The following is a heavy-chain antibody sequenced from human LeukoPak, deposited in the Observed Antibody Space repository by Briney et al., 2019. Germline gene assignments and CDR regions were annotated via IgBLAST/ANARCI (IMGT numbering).Heavy chain of an antibody. CDR2: IIPIFGTA. J-gene: IGHJ6*03. CDR1: VGTFSSYA. Sequence: SVKVSCKASVGTFSSYAISWLRQAPGQGLEWMGGIIPIFGTANYAQKFQGRVTITADKSTSTAYMELSSLRSEDTAVYYCARGLAARYYYYYMDVWGKGTTVTVSS. V-gene: IGHV1-69*06. D-gene: IGHD6-6*01. CDR3: ARGLAARYYYYYMDV.